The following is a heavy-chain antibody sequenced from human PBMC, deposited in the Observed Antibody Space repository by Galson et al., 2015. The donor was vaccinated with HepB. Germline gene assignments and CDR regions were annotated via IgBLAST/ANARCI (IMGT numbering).Heavy chain of an antibody. CDR1: GGTFSSYA. CDR3: ARDWSSSSFPITHYYYGMDV. J-gene: IGHJ6*02. D-gene: IGHD6-13*01. Sequence: SVKVSCKASGGTFSSYAISWVRQAPGQGLEWMGGIIPIFGTANYAQKFQGRVTITADESTSTAYMELSSLRSEDTAVYYCARDWSSSSFPITHYYYGMDVWGQGTTVTVSS. CDR2: IIPIFGTA. V-gene: IGHV1-69*13.